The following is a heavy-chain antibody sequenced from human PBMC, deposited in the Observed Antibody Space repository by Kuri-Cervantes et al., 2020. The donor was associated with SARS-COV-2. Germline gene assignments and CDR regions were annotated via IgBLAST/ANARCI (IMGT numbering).Heavy chain of an antibody. D-gene: IGHD3-10*01. V-gene: IGHV1-2*04. Sequence: ASVKVSCKASGYTLTGYYMHWVRQAPGQGLEWMGWINPNSGGTNYAQKFQGWVTMTRDTSISTVYMELSRLRSDDTAVYYCATGMVRGVIQSYYYGMDVWGQGTTVTVSS. CDR1: GYTLTGYY. CDR3: ATGMVRGVIQSYYYGMDV. CDR2: INPNSGGT. J-gene: IGHJ6*02.